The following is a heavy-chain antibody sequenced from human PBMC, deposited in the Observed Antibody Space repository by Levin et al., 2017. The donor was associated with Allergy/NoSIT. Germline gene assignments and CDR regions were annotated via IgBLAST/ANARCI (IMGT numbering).Heavy chain of an antibody. CDR3: AKRLDDYSSYGEFDY. J-gene: IGHJ4*02. V-gene: IGHV3-30*18. Sequence: PGGSLRLSCAASGFTFSSYGMHWVRQAPGKGLEWVAVISYDGSNKYYADSVKGRFTISRDNSKNTLYLQMNSLRAEDTAVYYCAKRLDDYSSYGEFDYWGQGTLVTVSS. CDR1: GFTFSSYG. D-gene: IGHD4-11*01. CDR2: ISYDGSNK.